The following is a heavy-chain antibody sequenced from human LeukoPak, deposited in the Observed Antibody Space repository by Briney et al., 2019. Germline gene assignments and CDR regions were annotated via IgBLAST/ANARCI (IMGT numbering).Heavy chain of an antibody. CDR1: GFTFDDYA. D-gene: IGHD6-19*01. CDR2: ISWNSRII. Sequence: PGGSLRLSCEASGFTFDDYAMHWVRQAPGKGLEWVSGISWNSRIIGHADSVKGRFTISRDNAKNSLYLQMNSLRPEDTALHYCAKDGRYSSGGGWFDPWGQGTLVTVSS. CDR3: AKDGRYSSGGGWFDP. J-gene: IGHJ5*02. V-gene: IGHV3-9*01.